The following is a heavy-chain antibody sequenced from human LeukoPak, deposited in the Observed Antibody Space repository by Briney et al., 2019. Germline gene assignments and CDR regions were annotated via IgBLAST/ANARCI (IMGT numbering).Heavy chain of an antibody. CDR1: GYTFTSYY. Sequence: GASVKASCKASGYTFTSYYMHWVRQAPGQGLEWMGIINPSGGSTSYAQKFQGRVTMTRDTSTSTVYMELSSLRSEDTAVYYCARDLSIGTSAVAFDIWGQGTMVTVSS. D-gene: IGHD1-1*01. CDR3: ARDLSIGTSAVAFDI. J-gene: IGHJ3*02. CDR2: INPSGGST. V-gene: IGHV1-46*01.